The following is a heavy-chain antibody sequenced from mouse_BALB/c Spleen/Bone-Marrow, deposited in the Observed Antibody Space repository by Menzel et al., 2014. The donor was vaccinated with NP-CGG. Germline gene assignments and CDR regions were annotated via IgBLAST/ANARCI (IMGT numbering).Heavy chain of an antibody. CDR3: ARFPYDYGGGDY. V-gene: IGHV14-3*02. D-gene: IGHD2-4*01. Sequence: LVESGAELVKPGASVKLSCTASGFNIKDTYMHWVKQRPEQGLEWIGRIDPANGNTKYDPKFQGKATITVDTSSNTAYLQLSSLTSEDTAVYYCARFPYDYGGGDYWGQGTTLTVSS. CDR2: IDPANGNT. CDR1: GFNIKDTY. J-gene: IGHJ2*01.